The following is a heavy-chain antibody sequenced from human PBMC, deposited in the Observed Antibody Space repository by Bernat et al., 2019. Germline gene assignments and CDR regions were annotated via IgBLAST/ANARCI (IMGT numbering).Heavy chain of an antibody. CDR1: GFTFSDYY. J-gene: IGHJ4*02. D-gene: IGHD3-10*01. V-gene: IGHV3-11*05. CDR2: ISSSSSYT. CDR3: ARDPLTMVRGANYFDY. Sequence: QVQLVESGGGLVKPGGSLRLSCVASGFTFSDYYMSWIRQAPGKGLEWVSYISSSSSYTNYADSVKGRFTISRDNAKNSLYLQMNSLRAEDTAVYYCARDPLTMVRGANYFDYWGQGTLVTVSS.